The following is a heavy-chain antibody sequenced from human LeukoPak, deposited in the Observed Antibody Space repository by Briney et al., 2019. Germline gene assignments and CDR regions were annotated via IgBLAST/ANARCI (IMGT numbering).Heavy chain of an antibody. J-gene: IGHJ4*02. Sequence: GSLRLSCAASGFTFSSYAMSWVRQAPGKGLEWVSAISGSGGSTYYADSVKGRFTISRDNSKNTLYLQMNSLRAEDTAVYYCAKDLGLATYFDYWGQGTLVTVSS. CDR1: GFTFSSYA. CDR2: ISGSGGST. V-gene: IGHV3-23*01. D-gene: IGHD6-19*01. CDR3: AKDLGLATYFDY.